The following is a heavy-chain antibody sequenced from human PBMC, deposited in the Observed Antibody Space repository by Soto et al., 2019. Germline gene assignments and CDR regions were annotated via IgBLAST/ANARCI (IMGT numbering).Heavy chain of an antibody. CDR1: GGSISIITNY. V-gene: IGHV4-39*07. CDR3: ARTWSIAANWFDP. J-gene: IGHJ5*02. CDR2: IHYSGNT. Sequence: SETLSLTCTVSGGSISIITNYWAWIRQSPGKGLEWIGSIHYSGNTYYKPSLKSRVTISVDTSKNQFSLKLSSVTAADTAVYYCARTWSIAANWFDPSGQGTLVTVSS. D-gene: IGHD6-6*01.